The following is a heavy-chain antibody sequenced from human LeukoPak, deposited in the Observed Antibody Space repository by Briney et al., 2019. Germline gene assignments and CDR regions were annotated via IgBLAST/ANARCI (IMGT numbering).Heavy chain of an antibody. CDR2: INHSGST. D-gene: IGHD4-11*01. J-gene: IGHJ5*02. V-gene: IGHV4-34*01. CDR1: GGSFSGYY. Sequence: PSETLSLTCAVYGGSFSGYYWSWIRQPPGKGLEWIGEINHSGSTNYNPSLKSRVTISVDTSKNQFSLKLGSVTAADTAVYYCARMGTTVTTNWFDPWGQGTLVTVSS. CDR3: ARMGTTVTTNWFDP.